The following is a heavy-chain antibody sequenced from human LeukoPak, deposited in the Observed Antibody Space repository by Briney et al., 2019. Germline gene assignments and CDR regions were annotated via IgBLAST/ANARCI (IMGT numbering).Heavy chain of an antibody. CDR2: INPNSGGT. J-gene: IGHJ5*02. D-gene: IGHD4-11*01. CDR3: ARDDYSNPNWFDP. CDR1: GYTFTGYY. V-gene: IGHV1-2*02. Sequence: ASVKVSCKASGYTFTGYYMHWVRQAPGQGLEWMGWINPNSGGTNYAQKFQGRVTMTRDTSISTAYMELSRLRSDDTAVYYCARDDYSNPNWFDPWGQGTLVTVSS.